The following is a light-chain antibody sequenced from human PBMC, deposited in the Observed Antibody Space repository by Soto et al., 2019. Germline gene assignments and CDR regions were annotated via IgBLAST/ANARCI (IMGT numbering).Light chain of an antibody. J-gene: IGLJ1*01. CDR3: SSNTAYNTRV. V-gene: IGLV2-14*01. CDR2: EVT. Sequence: QSVLTQPASVSGSPGQSIAISCTGTSRDVGGYNFVSWYQQHPGEAPKLIIHEVTNQPSGVSDRFSGSKSGNTASLTISGLQADDEADYYCSSNTAYNTRVFGSETKVTVL. CDR1: SRDVGGYNF.